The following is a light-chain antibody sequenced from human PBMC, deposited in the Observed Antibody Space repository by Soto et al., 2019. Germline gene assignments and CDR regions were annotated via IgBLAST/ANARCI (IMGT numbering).Light chain of an antibody. Sequence: DVQMTQSPSSLSALVGDRVTITCRASQSISRYLNWYQHKPGKAPKLLINAASNLRSGVPSRFSGSGSGTDFTLTISSLQPEDFAVYYCQQSYITPPITFGQGTRLEIK. J-gene: IGKJ5*01. CDR2: AAS. CDR1: QSISRY. V-gene: IGKV1-39*01. CDR3: QQSYITPPIT.